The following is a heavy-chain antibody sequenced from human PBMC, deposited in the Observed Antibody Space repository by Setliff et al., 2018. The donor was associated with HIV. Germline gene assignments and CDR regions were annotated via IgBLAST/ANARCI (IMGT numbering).Heavy chain of an antibody. Sequence: SETLSLTCDVSGYSINDGYYWAWIRQFPGMGLQWIGRVYHGGTTNYNPTLKSRVAISTDTSKNQFSLKLRSVSATDTAVYFCARDRALRFSQSPSSHYFDYWGRGTLVTVSS. CDR1: GYSINDGYY. D-gene: IGHD3-3*01. V-gene: IGHV4-38-2*01. J-gene: IGHJ4*02. CDR2: VYHGGTT. CDR3: ARDRALRFSQSPSSHYFDY.